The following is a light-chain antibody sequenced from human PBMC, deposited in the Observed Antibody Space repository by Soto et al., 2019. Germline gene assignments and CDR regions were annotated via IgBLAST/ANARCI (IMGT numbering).Light chain of an antibody. J-gene: IGLJ2*01. CDR3: QTWGTVV. CDR2: LNSDGSH. V-gene: IGLV4-69*01. Sequence: QPVLTQSPSASASLGASVKLTCTLSSGHSSYAIAWHPQQPEKGPRYLMKLNSDGSHSKGDGIPDRFSGSSSGAERYITISSLQSEDEADYYCQTWGTVVFGGGTKLTVL. CDR1: SGHSSYA.